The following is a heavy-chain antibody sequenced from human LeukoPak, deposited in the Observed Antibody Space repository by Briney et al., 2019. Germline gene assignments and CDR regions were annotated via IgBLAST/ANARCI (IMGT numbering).Heavy chain of an antibody. Sequence: SETLSLTCTVSGGSISSSGYYWGWIRQPPGKGLEWIANIYYSGSTYYNPSLKSRVTISIDTSKNQFSLKLSSVTAADTAVYYCARDTHMDYWGQGTPVTVSS. CDR1: GGSISSSGYY. CDR3: ARDTHMDY. J-gene: IGHJ4*02. CDR2: IYYSGST. V-gene: IGHV4-39*07. D-gene: IGHD2-15*01.